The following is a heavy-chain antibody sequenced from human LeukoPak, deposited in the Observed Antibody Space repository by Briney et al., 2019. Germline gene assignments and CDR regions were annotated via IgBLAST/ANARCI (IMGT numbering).Heavy chain of an antibody. J-gene: IGHJ6*02. D-gene: IGHD2-2*02. CDR1: GFTFSSYS. Sequence: GGSLRLSCAASGFTFSSYSMTWVRQAPGKGLEWVSSISSSSSYIYYADSVKGRFTISRDNAKDSLYLQMNSLRAEDTAVYYCARDPSVGYCSSTSCYTDYYYGMDVWGQGTTVTVSS. CDR2: ISSSSSYI. V-gene: IGHV3-21*01. CDR3: ARDPSVGYCSSTSCYTDYYYGMDV.